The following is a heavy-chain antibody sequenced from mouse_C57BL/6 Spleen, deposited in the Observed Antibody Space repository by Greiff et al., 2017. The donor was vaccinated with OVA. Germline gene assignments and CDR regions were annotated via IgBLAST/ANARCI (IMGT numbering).Heavy chain of an antibody. J-gene: IGHJ4*01. D-gene: IGHD4-1*01. V-gene: IGHV3-1*01. CDR3: ARESGTRAMDY. Sequence: EVKVEESGPGMVKPSQSLSLSCTVSGYSITSGYDWHWIRHLPGNQLEWMGYISYSGSTNYNPSLKSRISITHDTSKNHFFLKLNSVTTEDTATYYCARESGTRAMDYWGQGTSVTVSS. CDR1: GYSITSGYD. CDR2: ISYSGST.